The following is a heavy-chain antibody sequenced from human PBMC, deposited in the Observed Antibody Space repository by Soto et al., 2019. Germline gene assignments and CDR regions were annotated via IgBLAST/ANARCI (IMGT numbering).Heavy chain of an antibody. Sequence: SETLSLTCTVSGGSISSYYWSWIRQPPGKGLERIGYIYYSGSTNYNPSLKSRVTISVDTSKNQFSLKPSFVTAADTAVYYCARASWPHRYDFWSGYPYYYYGMDVWGQGTMVTVSS. CDR2: IYYSGST. CDR3: ARASWPHRYDFWSGYPYYYYGMDV. J-gene: IGHJ6*02. V-gene: IGHV4-59*01. CDR1: GGSISSYY. D-gene: IGHD3-3*01.